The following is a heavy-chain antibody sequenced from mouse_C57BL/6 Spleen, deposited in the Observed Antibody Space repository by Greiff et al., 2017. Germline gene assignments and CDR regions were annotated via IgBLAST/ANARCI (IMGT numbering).Heavy chain of an antibody. V-gene: IGHV5-4*01. D-gene: IGHD2-3*01. CDR1: GFTFSSYA. CDR3: ARNDGYYYAMDY. J-gene: IGHJ4*01. CDR2: ISDGGSYT. Sequence: EVHLVESGGGLVKPGGSLKLSCAASGFTFSSYAMSWVRQTPEKRLEWVATISDGGSYTDYPDNVKGRFTISRDNAKNNPYLQMSHLKSEDTAMYYWARNDGYYYAMDYWGQVTSVTVSS.